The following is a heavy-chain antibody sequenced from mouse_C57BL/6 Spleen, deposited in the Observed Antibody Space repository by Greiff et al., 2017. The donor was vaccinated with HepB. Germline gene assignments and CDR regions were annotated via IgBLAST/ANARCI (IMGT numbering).Heavy chain of an antibody. J-gene: IGHJ3*01. CDR1: GYTFTDYE. D-gene: IGHD1-1*01. CDR3: TRPYYYGSSQEFAY. CDR2: IDPETGGT. V-gene: IGHV1-15*01. Sequence: VQLQQSGAELVRPGASVTLSCKASGYTFTDYEMHWVKQTPVHGLEWIGAIDPETGGTAYNQKFKGKAILTADKSSSTAYMELRSLTSEDSSVYYCTRPYYYGSSQEFAYWGQGTLVTVSA.